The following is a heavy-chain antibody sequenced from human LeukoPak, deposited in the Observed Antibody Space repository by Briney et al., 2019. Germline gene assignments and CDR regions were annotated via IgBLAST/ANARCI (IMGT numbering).Heavy chain of an antibody. J-gene: IGHJ5*02. CDR3: ARAHRKNDYVWGSYRYNWFDP. V-gene: IGHV4-59*01. CDR1: GGSISSYY. D-gene: IGHD3-16*02. CDR2: IYYSGST. Sequence: SETLSLTCTVSGGSISSYYWSWIRQPPGKGLEWIGYIYYSGSTNYNPSLKSRVTISVDTSKNQFSLKLSSVTAADTAVYYCARAHRKNDYVWGSYRYNWFDPWGQGTLVTVSS.